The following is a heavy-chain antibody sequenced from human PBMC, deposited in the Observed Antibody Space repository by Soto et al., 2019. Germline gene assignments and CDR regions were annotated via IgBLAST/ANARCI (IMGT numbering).Heavy chain of an antibody. CDR3: AKDLYSYDYYGMDV. Sequence: GGSLRLSCAASGFTFSSYGMHWVRQAPGKGLEWVAVISYDGSNKYYADSVKGRFTISRDNSKNTLYLQMNSLRAEDTAVYYCAKDLYSYDYYGMDVWGQGTTVTVSS. J-gene: IGHJ6*02. D-gene: IGHD3-3*01. CDR1: GFTFSSYG. CDR2: ISYDGSNK. V-gene: IGHV3-30*18.